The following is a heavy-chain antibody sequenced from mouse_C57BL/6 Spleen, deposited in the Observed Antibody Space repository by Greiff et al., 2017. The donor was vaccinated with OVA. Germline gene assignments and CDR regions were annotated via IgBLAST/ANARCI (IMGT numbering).Heavy chain of an antibody. D-gene: IGHD1-1*02. J-gene: IGHJ4*01. CDR2: IHPNSGST. Sequence: QVQLKQPGAELVKPGASVKLSCKASGYTFTSYWMHWVKQRPGQGLEWIGMIHPNSGSTNYNEKFKSKATLTVYKSSSTAYMHLSSLTSEDAAVYYCARGRDYGGMDYWGQGTSVTVSS. CDR1: GYTFTSYW. V-gene: IGHV1-64*01. CDR3: ARGRDYGGMDY.